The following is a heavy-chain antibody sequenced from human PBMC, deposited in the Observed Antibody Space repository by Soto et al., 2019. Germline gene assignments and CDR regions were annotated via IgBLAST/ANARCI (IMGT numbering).Heavy chain of an antibody. CDR1: VCTFRNYA. CDR3: ATVPMRDPHNYWGVFHD. D-gene: IGHD7-27*01. J-gene: IGHJ4*02. CDR2: IIAMLEEI. Sequence: QVQLVQSGADVRKPGSSVKLSCTASVCTFRNYAVTWVRQAPGQGLEWMGGIIAMLEEIDYAQKFQGRLTITADKSPDTVYMELDALTSDDTATYYCATVPMRDPHNYWGVFHDWGPGTLVTVSS. V-gene: IGHV1-69*06.